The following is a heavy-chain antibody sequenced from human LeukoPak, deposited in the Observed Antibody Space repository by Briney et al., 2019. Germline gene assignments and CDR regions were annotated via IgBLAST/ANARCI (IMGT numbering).Heavy chain of an antibody. Sequence: SETLSLTCAVYGGSFSGYYWSWIRQPPGKGLEWIGEINHSGSTNYNPSLKSRVTISVGTSKNQFSLKLSSVTAADTAVYYCARKYSSSSYYFDYWGQGTLVTVSS. CDR3: ARKYSSSSYYFDY. V-gene: IGHV4-34*01. CDR2: INHSGST. J-gene: IGHJ4*02. CDR1: GGSFSGYY. D-gene: IGHD6-6*01.